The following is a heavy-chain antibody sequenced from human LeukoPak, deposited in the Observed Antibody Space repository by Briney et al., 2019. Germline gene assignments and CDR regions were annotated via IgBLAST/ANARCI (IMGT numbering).Heavy chain of an antibody. CDR1: GFTFSSYA. CDR3: ATAYYYDGSGYYYPADY. V-gene: IGHV3-23*01. CDR2: ISGSDGST. D-gene: IGHD3-22*01. J-gene: IGHJ4*02. Sequence: GGFLRLSCAASGFTFSSYAMSWVRQAPGKGLEWVSAISGSDGSTCYADSVKGRFIISRDNSKNTLYLQMDSLRAEDTAVYYCATAYYYDGSGYYYPADYWGQGTLVTVSS.